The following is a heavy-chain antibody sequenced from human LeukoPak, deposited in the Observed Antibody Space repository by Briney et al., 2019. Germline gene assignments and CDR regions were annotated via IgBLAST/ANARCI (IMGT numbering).Heavy chain of an antibody. CDR3: ARDLERWLQFDY. J-gene: IGHJ4*02. V-gene: IGHV3-21*01. CDR2: ISSSSYI. Sequence: GGSLRLSCAASGFTFSSYSMNWVRQAPGKGLEWVSSISSSSYIYYADSVKGRFTISRDNAKNSLYLQMHSLRAEDTAVYYCARDLERWLQFDYWGQGTLVTVSS. CDR1: GFTFSSYS. D-gene: IGHD5-24*01.